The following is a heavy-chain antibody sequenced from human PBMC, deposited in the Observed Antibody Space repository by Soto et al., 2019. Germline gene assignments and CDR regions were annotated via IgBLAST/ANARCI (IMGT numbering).Heavy chain of an antibody. V-gene: IGHV4-59*01. D-gene: IGHD3-9*01. Sequence: PSETLSLTCTVSGGSISSYYWSWIRQPPGKGLEWIGYIYYSGSTNCNPSLKSRVTISVDTSKNQFSLKLSSVTAADTAVYYCARLGPPLGRYFDWLRPLDAFDIWGQGTMVTVSS. CDR1: GGSISSYY. CDR2: IYYSGST. J-gene: IGHJ3*02. CDR3: ARLGPPLGRYFDWLRPLDAFDI.